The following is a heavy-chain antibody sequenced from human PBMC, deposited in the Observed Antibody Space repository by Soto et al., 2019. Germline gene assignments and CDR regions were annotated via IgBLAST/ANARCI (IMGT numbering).Heavy chain of an antibody. CDR1: GFTFSSYA. CDR2: ISSNGGST. Sequence: GGSLRLSCAASGFTFSSYAMHWVRQAPGKGLEYVSAISSNGGSTYYANSVKGRFTISRDNSKNTLYLQMGSLRAEDMAVYYCARALTCSSTSCYPIDYWGQGTLVTVSS. V-gene: IGHV3-64*01. CDR3: ARALTCSSTSCYPIDY. J-gene: IGHJ4*02. D-gene: IGHD2-2*01.